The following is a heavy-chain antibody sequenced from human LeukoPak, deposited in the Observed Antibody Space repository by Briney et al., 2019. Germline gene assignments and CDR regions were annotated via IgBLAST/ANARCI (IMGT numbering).Heavy chain of an antibody. Sequence: PSETLSLTCVVSGVSISPYYWAWIRQPPGKGLEWIGYIHTSGSNNQYPSLKSRVTISVDKSKNHFSLRLTSVTAADTAVYYCARLSAAVHLGAFDPWGQGTMVTVSS. V-gene: IGHV4-4*09. CDR3: ARLSAAVHLGAFDP. CDR1: GVSISPYY. D-gene: IGHD3-3*01. J-gene: IGHJ3*01. CDR2: IHTSGSN.